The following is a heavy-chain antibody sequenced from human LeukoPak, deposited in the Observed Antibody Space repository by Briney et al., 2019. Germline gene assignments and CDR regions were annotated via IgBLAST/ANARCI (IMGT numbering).Heavy chain of an antibody. D-gene: IGHD3-22*01. CDR2: ISGSGGST. CDR3: AKGSRITMIVVVITDAFDI. Sequence: GGSLRLSCAASGFTFSSYSMNWVRQAPGKGLEWVSAISGSGGSTYYADSVKGRFTISRDNSKNTLYLQMNSLRAEDTAVYYCAKGSRITMIVVVITDAFDIWGQGTMVTVSS. V-gene: IGHV3-23*01. CDR1: GFTFSSYS. J-gene: IGHJ3*02.